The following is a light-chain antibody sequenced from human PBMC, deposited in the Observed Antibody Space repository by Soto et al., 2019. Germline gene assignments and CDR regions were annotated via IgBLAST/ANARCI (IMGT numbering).Light chain of an antibody. CDR3: CSYAGGDTMI. V-gene: IGLV2-23*01. J-gene: IGLJ2*01. Sequence: QSVLTQPASVSGSPGQSITISCTGTSSNVGSYNLVSWYQQHPGEAPKLMIFEASKRPSGVSNRFSGSKSGNTASLTISGLKAEDEADYYCCSYAGGDTMIFGGGTKLTVL. CDR1: SSNVGSYNL. CDR2: EAS.